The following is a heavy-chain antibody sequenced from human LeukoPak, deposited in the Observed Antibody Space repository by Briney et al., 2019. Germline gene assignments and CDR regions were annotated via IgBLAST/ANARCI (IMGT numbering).Heavy chain of an antibody. CDR1: GGSISSYY. CDR3: ATVVRGYYDSSGYYYDWFDP. D-gene: IGHD3-22*01. J-gene: IGHJ5*02. V-gene: IGHV4-59*01. CDR2: IYYSGST. Sequence: SEILSLTCTVSGGSISSYYWSWIRQPPGKGLEWIGYIYYSGSTSYNPSLKSRVTMSVDTSKKQISLKVRSVTAADTAVYYCATVVRGYYDSSGYYYDWFDPWGQGTLVTVSS.